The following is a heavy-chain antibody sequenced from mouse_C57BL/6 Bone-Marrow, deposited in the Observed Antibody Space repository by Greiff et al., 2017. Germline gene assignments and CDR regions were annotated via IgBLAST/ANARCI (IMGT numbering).Heavy chain of an antibody. CDR2: IRLKSDNYAT. D-gene: IGHD2-4*01. CDR3: TEGLRRFYAMDY. V-gene: IGHV6-3*01. Sequence: DVKLVESGGGLVQPGGSMKLSCVASGFTFSNYWMNWVRQSPEKGLEWVAQIRLKSDNYATHYAESVKGRFTISRDDSKSSVYLQMNNLRAEDTGIYYCTEGLRRFYAMDYWGQGTSVTVSS. J-gene: IGHJ4*01. CDR1: GFTFSNYW.